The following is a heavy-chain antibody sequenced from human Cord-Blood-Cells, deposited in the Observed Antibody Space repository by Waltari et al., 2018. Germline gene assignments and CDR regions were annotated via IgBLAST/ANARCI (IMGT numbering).Heavy chain of an antibody. D-gene: IGHD4-17*01. CDR1: GFTFSSYE. CDR3: AREGHGDYYYYYGMDV. CDR2: ISSSGSTI. V-gene: IGHV3-48*03. J-gene: IGHJ6*02. Sequence: EVQLVESGGGLVQPGGSLRLSCAASGFTFSSYEMNWFRQAPGKGLEWVSYISSSGSTIYYADSVKGRFTISRDNAKNSLYLQMNSLRAEDTAVYYCAREGHGDYYYYYGMDVWGQGTTVTVSS.